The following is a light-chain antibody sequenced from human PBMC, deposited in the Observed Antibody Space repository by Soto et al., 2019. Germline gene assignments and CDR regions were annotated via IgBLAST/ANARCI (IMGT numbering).Light chain of an antibody. Sequence: EMVMTQSPATLSVSPGERVTLSCRASESVHRNLAWYQQKPGQGPRLLIYYASTRATGFPDRFTGSGSGTEFPLTISSLQSEDFGVYHCQHYSNSPPTFGPGTKVEIK. CDR1: ESVHRN. CDR3: QHYSNSPPT. CDR2: YAS. V-gene: IGKV3-15*01. J-gene: IGKJ3*01.